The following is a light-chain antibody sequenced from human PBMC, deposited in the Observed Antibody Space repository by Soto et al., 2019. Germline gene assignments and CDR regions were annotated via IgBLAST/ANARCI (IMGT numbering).Light chain of an antibody. CDR3: TSWTTSTTMI. Sequence: QSALTQPASVSGSPGQSITISCTGTSSDIGAYNFVSWYQLHPGKAPKLMLYDVNIRPSGVSNRFSGSKSGNTASLTISGLQAEDEADSYCTSWTTSTTMIFGGGTKLTVL. CDR2: DVN. J-gene: IGLJ2*01. V-gene: IGLV2-14*03. CDR1: SSDIGAYNF.